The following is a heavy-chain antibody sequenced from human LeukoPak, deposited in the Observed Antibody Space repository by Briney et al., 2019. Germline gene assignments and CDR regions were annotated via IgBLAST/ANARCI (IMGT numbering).Heavy chain of an antibody. CDR2: ISYDGSNK. Sequence: PGGSLRLSCAASGLTFSSYGMHWVRQAPGKGLEWVAVISYDGSNKYYADSVKGRFTISRDNSKNTLYLQMNSLRAEDTAVYYCARDSGSPKLDYWGQGTLVTVSS. D-gene: IGHD3-10*01. CDR3: ARDSGSPKLDY. J-gene: IGHJ4*02. CDR1: GLTFSSYG. V-gene: IGHV3-30*19.